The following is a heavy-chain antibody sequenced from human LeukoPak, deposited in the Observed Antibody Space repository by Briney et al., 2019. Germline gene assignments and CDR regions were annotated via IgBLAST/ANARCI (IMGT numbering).Heavy chain of an antibody. CDR2: INPKSGGT. CDR1: GYTFTSYD. Sequence: ASVKVSCKASGYTFTSYDINWVRQAPGEGLEWMGWINPKSGGTKYAQTFQGRVTMTRDTSISTAYMELSRLRSDDTAVYYCARYPPDCSSTSCRPGDWFDPWGQGTLVTVSS. D-gene: IGHD2-2*01. J-gene: IGHJ5*02. V-gene: IGHV1-2*02. CDR3: ARYPPDCSSTSCRPGDWFDP.